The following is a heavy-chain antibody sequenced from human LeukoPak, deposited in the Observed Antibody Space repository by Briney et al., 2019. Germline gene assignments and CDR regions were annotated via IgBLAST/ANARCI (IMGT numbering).Heavy chain of an antibody. CDR1: GGSVSGYY. J-gene: IGHJ1*01. V-gene: IGHV4-59*02. CDR3: ARRDSGYAPTALQE. D-gene: IGHD5-12*01. Sequence: SETLSLTCIVSGGSVSGYYWSWIRQPPGKGLEWIGHIYDSGSTNYNPSLKSRATISADTPKRQFSLTLPSVTAADTAVYYCARRDSGYAPTALQEWGQGTLVTVSA. CDR2: IYDSGST.